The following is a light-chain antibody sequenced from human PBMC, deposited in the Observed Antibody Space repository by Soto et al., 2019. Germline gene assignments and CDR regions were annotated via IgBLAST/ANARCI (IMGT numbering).Light chain of an antibody. CDR1: QSISSW. Sequence: DIQMTQSPSTLSASVGDRVTITCRASQSISSWLAWYQQRPGKAPKLLIYKASNLESGVPSRFSGSGSGTELTLTISSLHPDDFATYYCQQDYTYPWTFGPGTK. J-gene: IGKJ1*01. CDR3: QQDYTYPWT. V-gene: IGKV1-5*03. CDR2: KAS.